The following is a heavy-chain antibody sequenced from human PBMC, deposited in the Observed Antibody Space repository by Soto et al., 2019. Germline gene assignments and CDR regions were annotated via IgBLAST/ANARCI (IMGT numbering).Heavy chain of an antibody. Sequence: GGSLRLSCAASGFTFSDYYMSWIRQAPGKGLEWVSYISSSGSTKYYADSVKGRFTISRDNSKNSLYLQMNSLRAEDTAVYYCARVGTGNHDPPTLSYYYMDVWGKGTTVTVSS. D-gene: IGHD1-1*01. J-gene: IGHJ6*03. CDR3: ARVGTGNHDPPTLSYYYMDV. CDR1: GFTFSDYY. V-gene: IGHV3-11*01. CDR2: ISSSGSTK.